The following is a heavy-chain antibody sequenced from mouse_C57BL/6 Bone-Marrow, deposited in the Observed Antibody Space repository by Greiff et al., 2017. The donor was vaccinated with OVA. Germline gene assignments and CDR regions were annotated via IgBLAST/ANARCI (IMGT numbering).Heavy chain of an antibody. D-gene: IGHD1-1*01. V-gene: IGHV1-69*01. CDR1: GYTFTSYW. Sequence: QVQLQQPGAELVMPGASVKLSCKASGYTFTSYWMHWVKQRPGQGLEWIGEIDPSDSDTNYNQKFKGKSTLTVDKSSSTAYMQLSSLTSEDSAVYYCARDYYGSSEDWYAMDYWGQGTSVTVSS. J-gene: IGHJ4*01. CDR2: IDPSDSDT. CDR3: ARDYYGSSEDWYAMDY.